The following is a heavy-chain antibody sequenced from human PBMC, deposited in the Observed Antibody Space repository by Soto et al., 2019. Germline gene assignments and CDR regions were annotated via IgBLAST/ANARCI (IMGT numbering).Heavy chain of an antibody. CDR3: AREPYSNYGGVNWFDP. V-gene: IGHV2-70*11. D-gene: IGHD4-4*01. Sequence: SGPTLVNPTQTLTLTCTFSGFSLSTSGMCVGWIRQPPGKALEWLARIDWDDDKYYSTSLKTRLTISKDTSKNQVVLTMTNMDPVDTATYYCAREPYSNYGGVNWFDPWGQGTLVTVSS. CDR1: GFSLSTSGMC. CDR2: IDWDDDK. J-gene: IGHJ5*02.